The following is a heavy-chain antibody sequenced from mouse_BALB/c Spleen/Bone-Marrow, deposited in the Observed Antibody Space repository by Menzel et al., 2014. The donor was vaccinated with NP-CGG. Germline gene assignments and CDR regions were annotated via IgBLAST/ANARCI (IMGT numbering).Heavy chain of an antibody. CDR3: TRYYYGSLDY. CDR1: VFSIKDTY. D-gene: IGHD1-1*01. Sequence: EVQLQQSGAELVKPGAAVKLSCTGSVFSIKDTYIHWVRQRPEQGLEWIGRVDPANGSTKSDPKFQGKATITADTSSITAYLQLSSLTSEDTDVYYCTRYYYGSLDYWGQGTTLPVSS. J-gene: IGHJ2*01. CDR2: VDPANGST. V-gene: IGHV14-3*02.